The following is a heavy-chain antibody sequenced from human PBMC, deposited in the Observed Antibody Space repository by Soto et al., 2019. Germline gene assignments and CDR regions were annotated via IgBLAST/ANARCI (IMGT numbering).Heavy chain of an antibody. D-gene: IGHD2-2*01. Sequence: GGSLRLCCAASGFTFSDYYMSWIRQAPGKGLEWVSYISSSSSYTNYADSVKGRFTISRDNAKNSLYLQMNSLRAEDTAVYYCARAGNQLLYYYYYGMDVWGQGTTVIVSS. CDR2: ISSSSSYT. V-gene: IGHV3-11*06. CDR3: ARAGNQLLYYYYYGMDV. J-gene: IGHJ6*02. CDR1: GFTFSDYY.